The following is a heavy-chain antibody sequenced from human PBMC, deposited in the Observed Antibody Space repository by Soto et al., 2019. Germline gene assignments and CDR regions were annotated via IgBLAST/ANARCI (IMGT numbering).Heavy chain of an antibody. V-gene: IGHV3-30-3*01. CDR1: GFNFSSYP. D-gene: IGHD1-26*01. CDR3: ARDNYYNQFYYGVDV. Sequence: QVQLVESGGGVVQPGRSLRLSCVASGFNFSSYPIHWVRQAPGKGPEWVAVISYDGSNKDYADSVRGRFTISRDNSKKTLFLQMNSLRPEDTAVYYCARDNYYNQFYYGVDVWGLGTTVTVS. J-gene: IGHJ6*02. CDR2: ISYDGSNK.